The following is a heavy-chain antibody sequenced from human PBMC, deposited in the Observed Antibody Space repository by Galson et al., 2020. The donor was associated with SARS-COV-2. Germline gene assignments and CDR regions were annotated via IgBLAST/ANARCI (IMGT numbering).Heavy chain of an antibody. V-gene: IGHV3-23*01. Sequence: TGGSLSLPCPASGFTFSSYAISWVPQAPAKGLEWVPAIRGSGGSTYYAASVKGRFTISRDNSKNTLYLQMNSLRAEDTAIYYCAKDGGDYGGTIDYWGQGTLVAVSS. J-gene: IGHJ4*02. CDR3: AKDGGDYGGTIDY. CDR1: GFTFSSYA. D-gene: IGHD4-17*01. CDR2: IRGSGGST.